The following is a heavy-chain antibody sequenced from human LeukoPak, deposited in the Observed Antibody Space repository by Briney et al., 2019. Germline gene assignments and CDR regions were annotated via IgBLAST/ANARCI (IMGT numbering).Heavy chain of an antibody. Sequence: LPGGSLRLSCAASGFTFSSYGMHWVRQAPGKGLEGVAIISDDGSKKYYADSVKGRFTISRDNSKNTLYLQMNSLRAEDTAVYYCATDTKGSGSPDYWGQGTLVTVSS. J-gene: IGHJ4*02. CDR3: ATDTKGSGSPDY. V-gene: IGHV3-30*03. CDR1: GFTFSSYG. CDR2: ISDDGSKK. D-gene: IGHD3-10*01.